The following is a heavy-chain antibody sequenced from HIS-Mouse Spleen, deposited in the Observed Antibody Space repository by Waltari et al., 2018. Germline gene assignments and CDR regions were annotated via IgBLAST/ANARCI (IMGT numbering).Heavy chain of an antibody. CDR3: ARIAEGYTSGWYAFDY. D-gene: IGHD6-19*01. J-gene: IGHJ4*02. V-gene: IGHV2-70*15. CDR2: IDWDDDK. CDR1: GFPLRTSGRC. Sequence: QVTLRESGPALVKPTQTLTLTCTFAGFPLRTSGRCVSWIRQPPGKALEWLARIDWDDDKYYSTSLKTRLTISRDTSKNQVVLTMTNMDPLDTATYYCARIAEGYTSGWYAFDYWGQGTLVTVSS.